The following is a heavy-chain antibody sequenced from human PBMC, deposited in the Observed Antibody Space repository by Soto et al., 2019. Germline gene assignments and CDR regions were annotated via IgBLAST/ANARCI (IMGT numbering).Heavy chain of an antibody. V-gene: IGHV1-69*08. CDR2: IIPILGIA. CDR3: VRDLTRVRRSPGGMDV. D-gene: IGHD3-10*01. CDR1: GGTFSSYT. Sequence: QVQLVQSGAEVKKPGSSVKVSCKASGGTFSSYTISWVRQAPGQGLEWMGRIIPILGIANYAQKFQGSVTISADQSTSTAYLELGSLRYEDTAVYYCVRDLTRVRRSPGGMDVWGQGTTVTVSS. J-gene: IGHJ6*02.